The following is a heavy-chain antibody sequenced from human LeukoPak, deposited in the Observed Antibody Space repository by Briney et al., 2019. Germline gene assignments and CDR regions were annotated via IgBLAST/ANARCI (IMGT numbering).Heavy chain of an antibody. CDR3: AKPLLSGGLDY. Sequence: GGSLRLSCAASGFTFSSFGLHWVRQAPGRGLEWVALISPDGSYAYYADSVKGRFTISRDNSKNTLYLQMNSLRAEDTAVYYCAKPLLSGGLDYWGQGTLVTVSS. CDR1: GFTFSSFG. CDR2: ISPDGSYA. D-gene: IGHD2-15*01. V-gene: IGHV3-30*18. J-gene: IGHJ4*02.